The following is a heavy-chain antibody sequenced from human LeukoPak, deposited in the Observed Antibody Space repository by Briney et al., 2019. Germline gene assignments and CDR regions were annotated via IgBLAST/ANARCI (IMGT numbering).Heavy chain of an antibody. CDR1: GYTFTSYD. CDR2: MNPNSGNT. D-gene: IGHD3-3*01. V-gene: IGHV1-8*03. CDR3: ARDKELRFLEFDP. Sequence: ASVKVSCKASGYTFTSYDINWVRQATGQGLEWMGWMNPNSGNTGYAQKFQGRVTITADKSTSTAYTELSSLRSEDTAVYYCARDKELRFLEFDPWGQGTLVTVSS. J-gene: IGHJ5*02.